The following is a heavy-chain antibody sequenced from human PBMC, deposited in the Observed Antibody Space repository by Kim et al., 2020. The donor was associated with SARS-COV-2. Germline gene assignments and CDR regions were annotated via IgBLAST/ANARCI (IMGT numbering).Heavy chain of an antibody. CDR1: GFTFSSYS. CDR2: ISSSSSYI. J-gene: IGHJ4*02. D-gene: IGHD6-13*01. CDR3: ARAMESSSWALDY. Sequence: GGSLRLSCAASGFTFSSYSMNWVRQAPGKGLEWVSSISSSSSYIYYADSVKGRFTISRDNAKNSLYLQMNSLRAEDTAVYYCARAMESSSWALDYWGQGTLVTVSS. V-gene: IGHV3-21*01.